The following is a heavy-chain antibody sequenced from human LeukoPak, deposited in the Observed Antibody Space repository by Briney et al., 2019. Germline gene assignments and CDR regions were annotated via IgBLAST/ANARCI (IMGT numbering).Heavy chain of an antibody. CDR1: GGSFSGYY. J-gene: IGHJ4*02. CDR3: ARHRGERTSDYGDYYVGY. V-gene: IGHV4-34*01. CDR2: IYYSGST. Sequence: SETLSLTCAVYGGSFSGYYWSWIRQPPGKGLEWIGSIYYSGSTYYNPSLKSRVTISVDTSKNQFSLKLSSVTAADTAVYYCARHRGERTSDYGDYYVGYWGQGTLLTVS. D-gene: IGHD4-17*01.